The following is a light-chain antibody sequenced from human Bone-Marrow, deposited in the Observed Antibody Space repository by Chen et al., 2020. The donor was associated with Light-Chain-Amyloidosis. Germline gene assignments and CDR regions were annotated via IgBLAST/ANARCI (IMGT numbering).Light chain of an antibody. V-gene: IGLV3-21*02. CDR1: NIGSKS. Sequence: SYVLTQPSSVSVAPGQTATIACGGNNIGSKSVHWYQQTPGQAPLLVVYDDSDRPSGIPERLSGSNSGNTATLTISRVEAGDEADYYCQVWDRSSDRPVFGGGTKLTGL. J-gene: IGLJ3*02. CDR3: QVWDRSSDRPV. CDR2: DDS.